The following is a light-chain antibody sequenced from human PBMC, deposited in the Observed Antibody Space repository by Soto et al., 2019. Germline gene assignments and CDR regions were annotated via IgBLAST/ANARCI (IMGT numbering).Light chain of an antibody. V-gene: IGLV1-51*01. CDR2: DIN. CDR1: SSNIGNNY. J-gene: IGLJ3*02. CDR3: GAWDSSLSVWV. Sequence: QSALTQPPSVSAAPGQKVTISCSGSSSNIGNNYVSWYRQFPGTAPKLLIYDINKRPSGIPDRFSGSKSGTSATLGITGLQTGDEADYYCGAWDSSLSVWVFGGGTQLTVL.